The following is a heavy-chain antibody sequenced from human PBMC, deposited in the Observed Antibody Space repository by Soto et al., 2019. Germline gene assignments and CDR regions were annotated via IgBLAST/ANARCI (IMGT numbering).Heavy chain of an antibody. CDR1: GFTFSDYA. J-gene: IGHJ4*02. CDR2: ISAGGST. Sequence: EVQLLDSGGGLVQPGGSLRLSCTASGFTFSDYAMSWVRQPPGKGLEWVSVISAGGSTYYADSVKGRFTVSRGNAKNTLYLQMNSLRAEDTAVYYCANVPIWCSSTRCYTEGFGYWGQGTLVTVSS. CDR3: ANVPIWCSSTRCYTEGFGY. V-gene: IGHV3-23*01. D-gene: IGHD2-2*02.